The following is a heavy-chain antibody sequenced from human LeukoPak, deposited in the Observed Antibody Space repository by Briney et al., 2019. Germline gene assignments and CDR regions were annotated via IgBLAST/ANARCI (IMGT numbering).Heavy chain of an antibody. CDR3: ARVYYGSGSYHYYYYGMDV. CDR2: ISYDGSNK. CDR1: GFTFSSYA. Sequence: GGSLRLSCAASGFTFSSYAMHWVRQAPGKGLEWVAVISYDGSNKYYADSVKGRFTIPRDNSKNTLYLQMNSLRAEDTAVYYCARVYYGSGSYHYYYYGMDVWGQGTTVTVSS. J-gene: IGHJ6*02. V-gene: IGHV3-30*04. D-gene: IGHD3-10*01.